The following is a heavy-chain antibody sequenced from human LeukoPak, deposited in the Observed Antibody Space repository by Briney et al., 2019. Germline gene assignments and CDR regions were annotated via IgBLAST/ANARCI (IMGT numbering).Heavy chain of an antibody. CDR2: ISGSGGST. CDR3: AKGSYYDSSGSFYFDY. CDR1: GFTFSSYA. D-gene: IGHD3-22*01. Sequence: GGSLRLSCAASGFTFSSYAMSWVRQAPGKGLEWVSAISGSGGSTYYADSVKGRFTISRDNSKNTLYVQVNSLGTEDTAAYYCAKGSYYDSSGSFYFDYWGQGALVTVSS. J-gene: IGHJ4*02. V-gene: IGHV3-23*01.